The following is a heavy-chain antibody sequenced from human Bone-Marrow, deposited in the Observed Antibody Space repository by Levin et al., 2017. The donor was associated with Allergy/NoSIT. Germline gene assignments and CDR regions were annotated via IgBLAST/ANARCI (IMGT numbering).Heavy chain of an antibody. J-gene: IGHJ4*02. CDR1: GFTFSSYS. CDR2: ISSSSSTI. Sequence: GGSLRLSCAASGFTFSSYSMNWVRQAPGKGLEWVSYISSSSSTIYYADSVKGRFTISRDNAKNSLYLQMNSLRAEDTAVYYCARGGYCSGGSCYPFDYWGQGTLVTVSS. D-gene: IGHD2-15*01. CDR3: ARGGYCSGGSCYPFDY. V-gene: IGHV3-48*01.